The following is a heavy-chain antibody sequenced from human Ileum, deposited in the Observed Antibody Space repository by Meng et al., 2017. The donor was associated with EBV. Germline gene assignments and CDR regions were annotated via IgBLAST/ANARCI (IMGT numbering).Heavy chain of an antibody. J-gene: IGHJ4*02. CDR1: GYSRSSTNW. D-gene: IGHD3-22*01. CDR3: ARNVPGTSAYYD. Sequence: QVQLQESGPGPVYPLDTLSLTCAVAGYSRSSTNWWGWIRQPPGKGLEWIGYIYYSGSTSYNPSLKSRVTMSVDTSKNQFSLNLNSVTAVDTAVYYCARNVPGTSAYYDWGQGTLVTVSS. V-gene: IGHV4-28*01. CDR2: IYYSGST.